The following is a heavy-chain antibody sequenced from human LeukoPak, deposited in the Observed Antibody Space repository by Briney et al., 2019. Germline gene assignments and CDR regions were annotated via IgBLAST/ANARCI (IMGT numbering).Heavy chain of an antibody. CDR1: GFTFSSYA. J-gene: IGHJ4*02. CDR3: ARAPRKFRGIIVTPLYYFDY. V-gene: IGHV3-23*01. D-gene: IGHD3-10*01. Sequence: GGSLRLSCAASGFTFSSYAMTWVRQAPGKGLEWVSTISGSAENTYYADSVKGRFTISRDNSKNTLYLQMNSLRAEDTAIYYCARAPRKFRGIIVTPLYYFDYWGQGALVTVSS. CDR2: ISGSAENT.